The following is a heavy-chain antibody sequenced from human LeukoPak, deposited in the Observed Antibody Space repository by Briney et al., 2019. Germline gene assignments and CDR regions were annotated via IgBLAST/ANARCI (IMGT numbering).Heavy chain of an antibody. J-gene: IGHJ4*02. D-gene: IGHD3-22*01. Sequence: ASVKVSCKASGYTFTSYYMHWVRQAPGQGLEWMGIINPSGGSTSYAQKFQGRVTMTRDMSTSTVYMELSSLRSEDTAVYYCARTKTYYYDSSGWPPPDYWGQGTLVTVSS. CDR2: INPSGGST. CDR1: GYTFTSYY. V-gene: IGHV1-46*01. CDR3: ARTKTYYYDSSGWPPPDY.